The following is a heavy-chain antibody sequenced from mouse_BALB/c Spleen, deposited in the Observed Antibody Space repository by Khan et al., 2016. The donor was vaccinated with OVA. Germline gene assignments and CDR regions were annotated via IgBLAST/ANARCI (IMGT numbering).Heavy chain of an antibody. V-gene: IGHV3-2*02. Sequence: EVKLEVSGPGLVKPSQSLSITCTVTGYSITSDYAWNWIRQFPGNKLEWMGYISYSGSTNYNPALKSRISITRDTSKNQFFLQLNSVTTEDTATYDCARDGSRYNYAMDYWGQGTSVTVSS. CDR3: ARDGSRYNYAMDY. D-gene: IGHD2-3*01. J-gene: IGHJ4*01. CDR2: ISYSGST. CDR1: GYSITSDYA.